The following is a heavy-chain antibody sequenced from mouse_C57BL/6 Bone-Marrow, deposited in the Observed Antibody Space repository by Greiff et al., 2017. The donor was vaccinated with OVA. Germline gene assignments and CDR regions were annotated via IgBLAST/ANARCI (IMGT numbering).Heavy chain of an antibody. Sequence: EVMLVESGGGLVQPGGSLKLSCAASGFTFSDYYMYWVRQTPEKRLEWVAYISNGGGSTYYPDTVKGRFTISRDNAKNTLYLQMSRLKSEDTAMYYCARQVTTYAMDYWGQGTSVTVSS. CDR3: ARQVTTYAMDY. D-gene: IGHD2-5*01. J-gene: IGHJ4*01. CDR1: GFTFSDYY. CDR2: ISNGGGST. V-gene: IGHV5-12*01.